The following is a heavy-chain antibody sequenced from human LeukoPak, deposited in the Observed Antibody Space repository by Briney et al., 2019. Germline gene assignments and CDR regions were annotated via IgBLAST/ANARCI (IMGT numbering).Heavy chain of an antibody. D-gene: IGHD5-24*01. V-gene: IGHV4-59*01. CDR2: IYYSGST. CDR3: ARWLQWGAHFDY. Sequence: SETLSLTCTVSGGSISSYYWSWIRQPPGKGLEWIGYIYYSGSTNYNPSLKSRVTISVDTSKNQFSLKLSSVTAADTAVYYCARWLQWGAHFDYWGQGTLVTGSS. CDR1: GGSISSYY. J-gene: IGHJ4*02.